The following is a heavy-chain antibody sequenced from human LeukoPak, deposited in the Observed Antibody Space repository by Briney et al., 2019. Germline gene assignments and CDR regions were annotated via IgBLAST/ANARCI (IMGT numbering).Heavy chain of an antibody. V-gene: IGHV3-23*01. D-gene: IGHD6-19*01. CDR2: IFPSGGEI. CDR1: GFTFSTFA. Sequence: GGSLRLSCAASGFTFSTFAMIWVRQPPGKGLEWVSSIFPSGGEIHYADSVRGRFTISRDNSKSTLSLQMNSLRAEGTAVYYCAKEGIAVADNYYYYYMDVWGKGTTVTVSS. CDR3: AKEGIAVADNYYYYYMDV. J-gene: IGHJ6*03.